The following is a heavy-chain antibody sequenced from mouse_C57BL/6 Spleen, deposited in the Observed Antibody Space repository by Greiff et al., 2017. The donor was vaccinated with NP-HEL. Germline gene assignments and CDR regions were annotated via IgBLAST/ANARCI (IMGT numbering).Heavy chain of an antibody. CDR1: GYTFTSYW. D-gene: IGHD1-1*01. CDR3: APVTTVVPRAMDY. J-gene: IGHJ4*01. CDR2: IDPSDSYT. V-gene: IGHV1-59*01. Sequence: QVQLKQSGAELVRPGTSVKLSCKASGYTFTSYWMHWVKQRPGQGLEWIGVIDPSDSYTNYNQKFKGKATLTVDTSSSTAYMQLSSLTSEDSAVYYCAPVTTVVPRAMDYWGQGTSVTVSS.